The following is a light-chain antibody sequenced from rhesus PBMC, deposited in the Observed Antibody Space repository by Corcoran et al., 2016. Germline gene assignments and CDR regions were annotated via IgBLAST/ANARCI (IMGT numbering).Light chain of an antibody. Sequence: DIQMTQSPSSLSASVGDRVTITCRASQTISSYLAWYQQKPGKVPKLLIYAASSLESGVPSRFSGSGSGKDFTLPISSLQPEDFATYYCQQHNSHPPTFGQGTKVEIK. CDR1: QTISSY. CDR3: QQHNSHPPT. V-gene: IGKV1-44*01. J-gene: IGKJ1*01. CDR2: AAS.